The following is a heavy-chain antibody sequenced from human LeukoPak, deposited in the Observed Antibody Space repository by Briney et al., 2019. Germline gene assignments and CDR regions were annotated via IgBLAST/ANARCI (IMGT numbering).Heavy chain of an antibody. Sequence: GGSLRLSCAASGFTLSNYAMSWVRQAPGKGLEWVAAISVSGGSTYYADSVKGRFTISRDNSKNTLYLQMNSLRAEDTAVYYCATPFGYVAGGYWGQGTLVTVSS. J-gene: IGHJ4*02. CDR3: ATPFGYVAGGY. CDR2: ISVSGGST. CDR1: GFTLSNYA. D-gene: IGHD5-18*01. V-gene: IGHV3-23*01.